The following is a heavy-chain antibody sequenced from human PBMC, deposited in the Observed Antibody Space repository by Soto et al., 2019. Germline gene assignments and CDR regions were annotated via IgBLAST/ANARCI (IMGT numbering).Heavy chain of an antibody. CDR1: GFTFRNYW. V-gene: IGHV3-74*01. CDR3: ARVKSGSYDWFDP. Sequence: EVQLVESGGGLVQPWGSLRLSCAASGFTFRNYWMHWVRQAPGKGLMWVSRINPDGGRTTYADSVKGRFAISRDNAKNTLYLQMDSLRAEDTAIYYCARVKSGSYDWFDPWGQGTLVTVSS. D-gene: IGHD3-10*01. J-gene: IGHJ5*02. CDR2: INPDGGRT.